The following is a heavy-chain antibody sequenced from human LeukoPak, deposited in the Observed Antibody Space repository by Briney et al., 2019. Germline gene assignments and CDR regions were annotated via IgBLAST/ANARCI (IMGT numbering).Heavy chain of an antibody. CDR2: VNPILGLS. D-gene: IGHD5-18*01. CDR1: GGTFSSYA. J-gene: IGHJ6*02. Sequence: ASVKVSCKAFGGTFSSYAISWVRQAPGQGLEWMGRVNPILGLSNYAQNFPGRVTITADKSTSTAYMELSNLRSEDTAVHYCAREGMDTSMVQSYYYGMDVWGQGTTVTVSS. V-gene: IGHV1-69*04. CDR3: AREGMDTSMVQSYYYGMDV.